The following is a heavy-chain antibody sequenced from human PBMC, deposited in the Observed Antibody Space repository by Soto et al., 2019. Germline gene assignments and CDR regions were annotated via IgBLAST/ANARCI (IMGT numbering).Heavy chain of an antibody. Sequence: QITLKESGPPLVRPTQTLTLTCTFSGFSLTTTGVGVGWVRQSPQKTLEWLAIVYWDDDERYSPYLKNRLTITKDASKNQVIFTMTNMDPVDTGSYFCAHRLGYCSSTSCDSWFDFGCQGTLVTVSS. CDR3: AHRLGYCSSTSCDSWFDF. CDR1: GFSLTTTGVG. D-gene: IGHD2-2*02. CDR2: VYWDDDE. J-gene: IGHJ5*01. V-gene: IGHV2-5*02.